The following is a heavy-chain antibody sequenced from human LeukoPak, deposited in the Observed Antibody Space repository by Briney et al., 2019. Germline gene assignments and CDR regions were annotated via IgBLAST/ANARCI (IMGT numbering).Heavy chain of an antibody. D-gene: IGHD3-22*01. CDR3: ARAPRGSGYYYSLDAFDI. CDR2: MNPNSGST. J-gene: IGHJ3*02. CDR1: GYTFTSYD. Sequence: ASVKVSCKASGYTFTSYDINWVRQATGQGLEWMGWMNPNSGSTGYAQKFQGRVTMTRNTSISTAYMELSSLRSEDTAVYYCARAPRGSGYYYSLDAFDIWGQGTMVTVSS. V-gene: IGHV1-8*01.